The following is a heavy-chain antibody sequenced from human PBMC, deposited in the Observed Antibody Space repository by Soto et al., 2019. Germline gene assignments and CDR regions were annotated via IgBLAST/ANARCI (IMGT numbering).Heavy chain of an antibody. CDR3: ARDPSFYGYSYGYGDY. CDR2: IKQDGSEK. CDR1: GFTFSSYW. Sequence: HPGGSLRLSCAASGFTFSSYWMSWVRQAPGKGLEWVANIKQDGSEKYYVDSVKGRFTISRDNAKNSLYLQMNSLRAEDMAVYYCARDPSFYGYSYGYGDYWGQGTLVTVSS. D-gene: IGHD5-18*01. J-gene: IGHJ4*02. V-gene: IGHV3-7*01.